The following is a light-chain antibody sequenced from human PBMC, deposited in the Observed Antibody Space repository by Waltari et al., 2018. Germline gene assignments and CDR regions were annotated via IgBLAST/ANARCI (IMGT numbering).Light chain of an antibody. J-gene: IGKJ1*01. Sequence: DIQMTQSTSTPSASVGDRVPITCRASQKINSWLAWHQQKPGKAPKLLIYKASSLESGVPSRFSGSGSGTEFTLTISSLQPDDFATYYCLQYNGEPRTFGQGTKVEVK. CDR1: QKINSW. CDR2: KAS. CDR3: LQYNGEPRT. V-gene: IGKV1-5*03.